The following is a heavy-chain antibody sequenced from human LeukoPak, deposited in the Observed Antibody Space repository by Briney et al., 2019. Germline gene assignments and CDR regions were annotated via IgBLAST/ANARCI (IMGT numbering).Heavy chain of an antibody. V-gene: IGHV4-4*02. D-gene: IGHD4-23*01. Sequence: EWIGEIYHSGSTNYNPSLKSRVTISVDKSKNQFSLKLSSVTAADTAVYYCAIGGNPNWFDPWGQGTLVTVSS. CDR2: IYHSGST. J-gene: IGHJ5*02. CDR3: AIGGNPNWFDP.